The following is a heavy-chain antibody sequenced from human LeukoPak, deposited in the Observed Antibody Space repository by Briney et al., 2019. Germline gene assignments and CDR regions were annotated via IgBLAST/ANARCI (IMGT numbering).Heavy chain of an antibody. J-gene: IGHJ4*02. V-gene: IGHV3-21*01. CDR1: GFTFSSYS. CDR3: ARDRVLWFGESREGFDY. Sequence: GGSLRLSCAASGFTFSSYSMNWVRQAPGKGLEWVSSISSSSSYIYYADSVKGRFTISRDNAKNSLYLQMNSLRAEDTAVYYCARDRVLWFGESREGFDYWGQGTLSPSPQ. D-gene: IGHD3-10*01. CDR2: ISSSSSYI.